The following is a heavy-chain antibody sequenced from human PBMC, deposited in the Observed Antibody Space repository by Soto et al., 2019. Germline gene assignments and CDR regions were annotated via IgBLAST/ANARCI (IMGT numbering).Heavy chain of an antibody. D-gene: IGHD3-16*01. CDR3: ARGALGGPLDY. CDR2: IYYSGST. CDR1: GGSISSGGYY. V-gene: IGHV4-31*03. J-gene: IGHJ4*02. Sequence: SETLSLTCTVSGGSISSGGYYWSWIRQHPGKGLEWIGYIYYSGSTYYNPSLKSRVTISVDTSKNQFSLKLSSVNAADTAVYYCARGALGGPLDYCGQGTLVNV.